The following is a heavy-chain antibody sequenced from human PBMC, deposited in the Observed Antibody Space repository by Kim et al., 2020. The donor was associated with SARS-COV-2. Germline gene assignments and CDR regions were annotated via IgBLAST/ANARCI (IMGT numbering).Heavy chain of an antibody. CDR3: ATRTVYYDILTGYPTYGMDV. V-gene: IGHV4-59*13. CDR2: IYYSGST. Sequence: SETLSLTCTVSGGSISSYYWSWIRQPPGKGLEWIGYIYYSGSTNYNPSLKSRVTISVDTSKNQFSLKLSSVTAADTAVYYCATRTVYYDILTGYPTYGMDVWGQGTTVTVSS. J-gene: IGHJ6*02. D-gene: IGHD3-9*01. CDR1: GGSISSYY.